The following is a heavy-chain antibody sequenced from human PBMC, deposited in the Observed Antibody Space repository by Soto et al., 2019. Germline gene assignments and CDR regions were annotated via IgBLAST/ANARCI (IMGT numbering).Heavy chain of an antibody. CDR3: TRLFGVVPTGGGPYNWFDP. D-gene: IGHD2-2*01. CDR2: IRNKAHNYAT. J-gene: IGHJ5*02. V-gene: IGHV3-73*01. Sequence: GGSLRLSCAASGFTFIASSMHWARQASGKGLEWVGRIRNKAHNYATAYGASVKDRFTISRDDSKNTVYLQMDSLKIEDTAVYYCTRLFGVVPTGGGPYNWFDPWGQGTLVTVSS. CDR1: GFTFIASS.